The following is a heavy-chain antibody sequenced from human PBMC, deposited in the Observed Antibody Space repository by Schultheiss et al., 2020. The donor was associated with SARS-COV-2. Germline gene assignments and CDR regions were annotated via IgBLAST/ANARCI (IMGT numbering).Heavy chain of an antibody. Sequence: SQTLSLTCTVSGGSISSGAYYWSWIRQHPGKGLEWIGYIYYSGSTNYNPSLKSRVTMSVDTSKNQFSLKLSSVTAADTAVYYCARDQWERAFDIWGLGTLVTVSS. CDR3: ARDQWERAFDI. CDR1: GGSISSGAYY. J-gene: IGHJ3*02. D-gene: IGHD1-26*01. CDR2: IYYSGST. V-gene: IGHV4-61*08.